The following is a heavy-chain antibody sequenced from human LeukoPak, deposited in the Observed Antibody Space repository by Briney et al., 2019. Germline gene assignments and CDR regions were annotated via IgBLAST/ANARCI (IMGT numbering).Heavy chain of an antibody. CDR1: GFTFSSYA. Sequence: PGGSLRLSCAASGFTFSSYAMSWVRQAPGKVLEWVSAISGSGGSTYYADSVKGRFTIFRDNSKNTLYLQMNSLRAEDTAVYYCAKNGDYDSSGYSTDGAFDIWGQGTMVTVSS. CDR3: AKNGDYDSSGYSTDGAFDI. CDR2: ISGSGGST. D-gene: IGHD3-22*01. V-gene: IGHV3-23*01. J-gene: IGHJ3*02.